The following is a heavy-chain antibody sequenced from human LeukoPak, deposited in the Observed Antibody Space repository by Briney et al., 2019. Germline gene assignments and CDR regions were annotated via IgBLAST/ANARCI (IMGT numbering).Heavy chain of an antibody. V-gene: IGHV3-30-3*01. Sequence: GGSLRLSCAASGFTFSTYAMHWVRQAPGKGLEWVTFISYDGGHKYYADSVKGRLIISRDNSKNTLYLQMNSLRAEDTAVYYCARDRSGYCSGGGCYLLSAFDIWGQGTTVTVSS. CDR3: ARDRSGYCSGGGCYLLSAFDI. J-gene: IGHJ3*02. CDR2: ISYDGGHK. CDR1: GFTFSTYA. D-gene: IGHD2-15*01.